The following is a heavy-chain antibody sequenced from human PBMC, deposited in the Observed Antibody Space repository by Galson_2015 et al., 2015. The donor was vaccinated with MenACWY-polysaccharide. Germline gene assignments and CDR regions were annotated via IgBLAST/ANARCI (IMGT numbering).Heavy chain of an antibody. CDR2: IRSSGTNT. CDR1: GFTFTSYA. CDR3: AKDATDVWCVAGRIDL. V-gene: IGHV3-23*01. J-gene: IGHJ5*02. D-gene: IGHD3-3*01. Sequence: SLRLSCAASGFTFTSYAMSWVRQAPGKGLEWVSAIRSSGTNTYYADSVKGRFTISRDNTKNTLYLQMNSLRAEDTAVYYCAKDATDVWCVAGRIDLWGQGTLVTVSS.